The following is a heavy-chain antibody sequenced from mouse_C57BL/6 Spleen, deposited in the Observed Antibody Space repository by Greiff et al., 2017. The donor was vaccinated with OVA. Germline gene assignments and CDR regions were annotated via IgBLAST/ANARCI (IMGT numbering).Heavy chain of an antibody. CDR1: GYTFTSYW. CDR3: ARKTGTPYYFDY. V-gene: IGHV1-69*01. J-gene: IGHJ2*01. D-gene: IGHD4-1*01. CDR2: IDPSDSYT. Sequence: VQLQQPGAELVMPGASVKLSCKASGYTFTSYWMHWVKQRPGQGLAWIGEIDPSDSYTNYNQKFKGKSTLTVDKSSSTAYMQLSSLTSEDSAVYYCARKTGTPYYFDYWGQGTTLTVSS.